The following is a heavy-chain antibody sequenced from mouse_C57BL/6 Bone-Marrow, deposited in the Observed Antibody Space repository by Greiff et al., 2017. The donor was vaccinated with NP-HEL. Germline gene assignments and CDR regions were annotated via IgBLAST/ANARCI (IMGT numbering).Heavy chain of an antibody. Sequence: QVQLKESGAELVKPGASVKMSCKASGYTFTTYPIEWMKQNHGKSLEWIGNFHPYNDDTKYNEKFKGKATLTVEKSSSTVYLELSRLTSDDSAVYYCARKGLRGGYFDVWGTGTTVTVSS. V-gene: IGHV1-47*01. CDR2: FHPYNDDT. CDR3: ARKGLRGGYFDV. D-gene: IGHD2-4*01. J-gene: IGHJ1*03. CDR1: GYTFTTYP.